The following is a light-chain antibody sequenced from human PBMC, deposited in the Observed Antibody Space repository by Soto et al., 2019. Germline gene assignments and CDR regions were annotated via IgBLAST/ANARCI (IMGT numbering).Light chain of an antibody. CDR3: SSYTTTIVI. CDR2: DVT. J-gene: IGLJ2*01. V-gene: IGLV2-14*01. CDR1: SSDVGGYEF. Sequence: QSALTQPASVSGSPGQSITISCTVTSSDVGGYEFVSWYQQRPGKAPKLVIYDVTYRPSGVSDRFSGSKSGNTASLTISGLQAEDEAYYYCSSYTTTIVIFGGGTKLTVL.